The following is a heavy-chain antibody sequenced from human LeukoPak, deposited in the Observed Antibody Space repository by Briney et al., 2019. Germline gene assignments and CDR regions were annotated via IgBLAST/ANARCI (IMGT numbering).Heavy chain of an antibody. J-gene: IGHJ4*02. V-gene: IGHV3-30-3*01. Sequence: GGSLRLSCAASGFTFDVYAMHWVRQAPGKGLEWVAVISYDGSSKYYADSVKGRFTISRDTSKNTLYLQMNSLRAEDSAVYYCARDLDWGGPDYWGQGTLVTVSS. D-gene: IGHD3/OR15-3a*01. CDR3: ARDLDWGGPDY. CDR2: ISYDGSSK. CDR1: GFTFDVYA.